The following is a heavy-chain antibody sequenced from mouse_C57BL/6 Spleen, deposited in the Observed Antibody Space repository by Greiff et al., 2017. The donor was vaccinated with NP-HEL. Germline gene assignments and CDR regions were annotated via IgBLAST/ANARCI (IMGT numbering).Heavy chain of an antibody. J-gene: IGHJ1*03. CDR2: IDPNSGGT. CDR1: GYTFTSYW. CDR3: ASPITTVVYWYFDV. D-gene: IGHD1-1*01. Sequence: VQLQQPGAELVKPGASVKLSCKASGYTFTSYWMHWVKQRPGRGLEWIGRIDPNSGGTKYNEKFKSKATLTVDKPSSTAYMQLSRLTSEDSAVYYSASPITTVVYWYFDVWGTGTTVTVSS. V-gene: IGHV1-72*01.